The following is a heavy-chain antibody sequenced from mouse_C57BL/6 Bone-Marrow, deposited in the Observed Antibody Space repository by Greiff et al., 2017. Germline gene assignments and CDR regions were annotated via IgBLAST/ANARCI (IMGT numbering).Heavy chain of an antibody. D-gene: IGHD2-4*01. CDR3: ARVITTGGYFDV. CDR2: ISYDGSN. J-gene: IGHJ1*03. CDR1: GYSITSGYY. Sequence: ESGPGLVKPSQSLSLTCSVTGYSITSGYYWNWIRQFPGNKLEWMGYISYDGSNNYNPSLKNRISITRDTSKNQFFLKLNSVTTEDTATYYCARVITTGGYFDVWGTGTTVTVSS. V-gene: IGHV3-6*01.